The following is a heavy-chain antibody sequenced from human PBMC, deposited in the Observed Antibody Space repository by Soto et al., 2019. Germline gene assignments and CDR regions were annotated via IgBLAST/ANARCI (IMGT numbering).Heavy chain of an antibody. CDR3: ARDLGRSTPLYYGMDV. J-gene: IGHJ6*02. V-gene: IGHV6-1*01. D-gene: IGHD2-2*01. CDR2: TYYRSKWYN. Sequence: SQTLSLTCAISGDSVSSNSAAWNWIRQSPSRGLEWLGRTYYRSKWYNDYAVSVKSRITINPDTSKNQFSLQLNSVTPEDTAVYYCARDLGRSTPLYYGMDVWGQGTTVTVSS. CDR1: GDSVSSNSAA.